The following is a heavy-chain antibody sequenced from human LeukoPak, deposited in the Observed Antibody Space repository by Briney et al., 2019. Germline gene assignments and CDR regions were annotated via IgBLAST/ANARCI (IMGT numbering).Heavy chain of an antibody. D-gene: IGHD3-22*01. CDR3: ATTVYDSGGDCFDY. J-gene: IGHJ4*02. CDR2: FDPEDGEK. CDR1: GYALTELS. Sequence: GASVKVSCKVSGYALTELSMHWVRQAPGKGLEWMGGFDPEDGEKIYAQKFQGRVTMTEDTSTDTAYMELSSLRSEDTAVYYCATTVYDSGGDCFDYWGQGTLVTVSS. V-gene: IGHV1-24*01.